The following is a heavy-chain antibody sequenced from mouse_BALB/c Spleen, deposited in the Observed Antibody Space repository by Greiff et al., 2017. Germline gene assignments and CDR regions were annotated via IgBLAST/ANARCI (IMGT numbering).Heavy chain of an antibody. D-gene: IGHD1-1*01. CDR1: GFTFSSYT. CDR3: ARYGSSYYWYFDV. J-gene: IGHJ1*01. V-gene: IGHV5-9*03. Sequence: EVKLMESGGGLVKPGGSLKLSCAASGFTFSSYTMSWVRQTPEKRLEWVATISSGGGNTYYPDSVKGRFTISRDNAKNNLYLQMSSLRSEDTALYYCARYGSSYYWYFDVWGAGTTVTVSS. CDR2: ISSGGGNT.